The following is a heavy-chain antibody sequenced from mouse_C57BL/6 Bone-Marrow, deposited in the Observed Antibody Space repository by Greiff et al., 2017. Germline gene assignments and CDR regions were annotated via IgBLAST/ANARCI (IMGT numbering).Heavy chain of an antibody. CDR3: ARRGYYGVAMDY. CDR2: ISNGGGST. Sequence: EVKLVESGGGLVQPGGSLKLSCAASGFTFSDYYMYWVRQTPEKRLEWVAYISNGGGSTYYPDTVKGRFTISRDNAKNTLYLQMIRLKSEDTAMYYCARRGYYGVAMDYWGQGTSVTVSS. D-gene: IGHD1-1*02. J-gene: IGHJ4*01. V-gene: IGHV5-12*01. CDR1: GFTFSDYY.